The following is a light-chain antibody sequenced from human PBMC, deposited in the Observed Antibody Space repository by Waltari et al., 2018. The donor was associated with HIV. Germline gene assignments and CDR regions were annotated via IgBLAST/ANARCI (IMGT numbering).Light chain of an antibody. CDR2: EVT. J-gene: IGLJ2*01. Sequence: QSALTQPSSASGSRGQPVTISGTGTSSAVGAYNHASGYPQHPGNAPKLIIYEVTERPSGVPDRFSGSKSGNTASLTVSGLQAEDEADYYCSSYAGSNKLVFGGGTKLTVV. CDR3: SSYAGSNKLV. CDR1: SSAVGAYNH. V-gene: IGLV2-8*01.